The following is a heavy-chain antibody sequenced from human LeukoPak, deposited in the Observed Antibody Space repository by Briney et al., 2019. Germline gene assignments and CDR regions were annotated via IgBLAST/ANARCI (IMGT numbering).Heavy chain of an antibody. D-gene: IGHD3-10*01. V-gene: IGHV4-39*07. CDR2: IYYSGST. CDR1: GGSISSSSYY. Sequence: SETLSLTCTVSGGSISSSSYYWGWIRQPPGKGLEWIGSIYYSGSTYYNPSLKSRVTISVDTSKNQFSLKLSSVTAADTAVYYCARDLGYYGSGSEDYMDVWGKGTTVTVSS. CDR3: ARDLGYYGSGSEDYMDV. J-gene: IGHJ6*03.